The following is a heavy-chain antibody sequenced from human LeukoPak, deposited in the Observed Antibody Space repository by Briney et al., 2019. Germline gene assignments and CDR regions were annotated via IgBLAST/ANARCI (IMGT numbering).Heavy chain of an antibody. CDR3: AKDGAVGSSRGYFDS. CDR1: GFTFSSYG. CDR2: IRYDGSNK. Sequence: GGSLRLSCAASGFTFSSYGMHWVRQAPGKGLEWVAFIRYDGSNKYYADSVKGRFTISRDNSKNTLYLQMNSLRAEDTALYYCAKDGAVGSSRGYFDSWGQGTLVTVSS. V-gene: IGHV3-30*02. D-gene: IGHD4/OR15-4a*01. J-gene: IGHJ4*02.